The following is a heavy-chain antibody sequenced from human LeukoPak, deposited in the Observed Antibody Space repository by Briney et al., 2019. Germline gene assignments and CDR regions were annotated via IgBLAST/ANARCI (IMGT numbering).Heavy chain of an antibody. CDR3: ARAGYSSSWYLSSDDNYFDY. D-gene: IGHD6-13*01. Sequence: ASETLSLTCAVYGGSFSGYYWSWIRQPPGKGLEWIGEINHSGSTNYNPSLKSRVTISVDTSKNQFSLKLSSVTAADTAVYYCARAGYSSSWYLSSDDNYFDYWGQGTLVTVSS. CDR2: INHSGST. J-gene: IGHJ4*02. V-gene: IGHV4-34*01. CDR1: GGSFSGYY.